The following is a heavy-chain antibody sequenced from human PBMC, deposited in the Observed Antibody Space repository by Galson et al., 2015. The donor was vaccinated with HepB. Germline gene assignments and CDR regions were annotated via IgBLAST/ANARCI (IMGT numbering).Heavy chain of an antibody. J-gene: IGHJ3*02. CDR3: ARPIIGIMVRGVIGRALAFDI. D-gene: IGHD3-10*01. CDR1: GYTFTSYD. V-gene: IGHV1-8*01. CDR2: MNPNSGNT. Sequence: SVKVSCKASGYTFTSYDLNWVRQATGQGLEWMGWMNPNSGNTGYAQKFQGRVTMTRNTSISTAYMELSSLRSEDTAVYYCARPIIGIMVRGVIGRALAFDIWGQGTMVTVSS.